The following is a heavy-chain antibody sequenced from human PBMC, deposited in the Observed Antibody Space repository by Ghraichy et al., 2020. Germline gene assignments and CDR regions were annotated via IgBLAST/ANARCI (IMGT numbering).Heavy chain of an antibody. CDR2: INNSGST. CDR1: GGSFSGYY. Sequence: SETLSLTCAVYGGSFSGYYWSWIRQPPGKGLEWIGEINNSGSTNYNPSLKSRVTISVDTSNNQFSLKLSSVTAADTAVYYCARHAAAGDYWGQGTLVTVSS. V-gene: IGHV4-34*01. D-gene: IGHD6-13*01. J-gene: IGHJ4*02. CDR3: ARHAAAGDY.